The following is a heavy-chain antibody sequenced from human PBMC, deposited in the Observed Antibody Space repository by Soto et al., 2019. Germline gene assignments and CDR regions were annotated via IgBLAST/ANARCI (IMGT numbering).Heavy chain of an antibody. V-gene: IGHV4-39*01. Sequence: PSETLSLTCTVSGGSISSSSYYWGWIRQPPGKGLEWIGSIYYSGSTYYNPSLKSRVTISVDTSKNQFSLKLSSVTAADTAVYYCARGAYSSSSTSYYYYYYMDVWGKGTTVTVSS. CDR3: ARGAYSSSSTSYYYYYYMDV. J-gene: IGHJ6*03. CDR1: GGSISSSSYY. CDR2: IYYSGST. D-gene: IGHD6-6*01.